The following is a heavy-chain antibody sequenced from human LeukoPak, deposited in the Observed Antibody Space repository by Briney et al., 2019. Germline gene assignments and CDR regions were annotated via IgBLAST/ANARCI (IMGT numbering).Heavy chain of an antibody. Sequence: AGGSLRLSCAASGFTFKNYWMHWVRQAPGKGLEWVANIREDGSEKYYVDSVKGRFTISRDNAKNSLYLQMNSLRTEDTAVYYCAKAEGYDILTGLDYWGQGTLVTVSS. CDR3: AKAEGYDILTGLDY. V-gene: IGHV3-7*05. CDR1: GFTFKNYW. D-gene: IGHD3-9*01. J-gene: IGHJ4*02. CDR2: IREDGSEK.